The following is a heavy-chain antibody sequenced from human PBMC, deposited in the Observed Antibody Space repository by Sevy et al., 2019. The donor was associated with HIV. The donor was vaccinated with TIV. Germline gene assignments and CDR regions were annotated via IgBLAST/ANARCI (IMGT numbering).Heavy chain of an antibody. Sequence: ASVKVSCKASGYTFTRYGISWVRQAPGQGLQWMGWISAYNGNIDYAQGLQGRVTMTTDTSTSTAYMELRSLISDDTAVYYCARRCWAAGGFDAFDIWGQGTMVTVSS. V-gene: IGHV1-18*01. CDR3: ARRCWAAGGFDAFDI. CDR2: ISAYNGNI. D-gene: IGHD6-13*01. CDR1: GYTFTRYG. J-gene: IGHJ3*02.